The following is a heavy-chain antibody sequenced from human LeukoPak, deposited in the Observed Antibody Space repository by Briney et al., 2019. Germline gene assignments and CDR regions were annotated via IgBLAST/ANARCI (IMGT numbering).Heavy chain of an antibody. Sequence: ASVKVSCKASGYTFTTYYIHWVRQAPGQALEWMGIINPSGGSTNYAQKFQGRVTMTRDTSTSTVYMDLSSLRSEDTAVYYCARAGLRGAFDPWGQGTLVTVSS. CDR3: ARAGLRGAFDP. D-gene: IGHD4-17*01. V-gene: IGHV1-46*01. CDR2: INPSGGST. CDR1: GYTFTTYY. J-gene: IGHJ5*02.